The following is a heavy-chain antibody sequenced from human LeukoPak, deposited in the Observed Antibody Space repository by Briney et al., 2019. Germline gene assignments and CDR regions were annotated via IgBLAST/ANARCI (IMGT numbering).Heavy chain of an antibody. V-gene: IGHV1-69*13. D-gene: IGHD2-2*01. Sequence: SVKVSCKASGGTFSSYAISWVRQAPGQGLEWMGGIIPIFGTANYAQKFQGGVTITADESTSTAYMELSSLRSEDTAVYYCARVGHCSSTSCPSDPWGQGTLVTVSS. CDR1: GGTFSSYA. J-gene: IGHJ5*02. CDR3: ARVGHCSSTSCPSDP. CDR2: IIPIFGTA.